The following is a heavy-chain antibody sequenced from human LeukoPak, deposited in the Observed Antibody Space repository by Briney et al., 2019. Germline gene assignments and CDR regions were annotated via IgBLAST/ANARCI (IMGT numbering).Heavy chain of an antibody. CDR2: IDPSDSYT. CDR1: GYSFTSYW. CDR3: ASRINRDYFDY. Sequence: GASLQISCKGSGYSFTSYWISWVRQMPGKGLEWMGRIDPSDSYTNYSPSFQGHVTVPADKSISTAYLQWSSLKASDTAMYYCASRINRDYFDYRGQGTLVTVSS. J-gene: IGHJ4*02. V-gene: IGHV5-10-1*01. D-gene: IGHD3-10*01.